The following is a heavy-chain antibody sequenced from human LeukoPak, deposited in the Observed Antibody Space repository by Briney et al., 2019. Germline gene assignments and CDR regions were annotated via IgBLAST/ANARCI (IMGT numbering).Heavy chain of an antibody. J-gene: IGHJ4*02. CDR2: MWYDGSNK. Sequence: GGSLRLSCAASGFTFSSYGMHWVRQAPGKGLEWVAVMWYDGSNKYYADSVKGRFTISRDNSKNTLYLQMNSLRAEDTAVYYCARDPSRYFDWTFFDYWGQGTLVTVSS. CDR1: GFTFSSYG. V-gene: IGHV3-33*01. CDR3: ARDPSRYFDWTFFDY. D-gene: IGHD3-9*01.